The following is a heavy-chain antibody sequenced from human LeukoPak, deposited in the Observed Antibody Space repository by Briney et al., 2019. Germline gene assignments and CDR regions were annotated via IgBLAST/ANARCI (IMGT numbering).Heavy chain of an antibody. CDR3: ARDQGDYAPFDY. V-gene: IGHV3-33*08. J-gene: IGHJ4*02. Sequence: GRSLRLSCAASGFTFSDYAMHWVRQAPGKGLEWVAVIWYDGSNKYYADSVKGRFTISRDNSKNTLYLQMNSLRAEDTAVYYCARDQGDYAPFDYWGQGTLVTVSS. D-gene: IGHD4-17*01. CDR2: IWYDGSNK. CDR1: GFTFSDYA.